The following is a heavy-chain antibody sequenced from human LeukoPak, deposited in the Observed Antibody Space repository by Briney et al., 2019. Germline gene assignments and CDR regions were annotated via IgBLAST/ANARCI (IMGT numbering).Heavy chain of an antibody. J-gene: IGHJ5*02. CDR1: GYTFTGYY. V-gene: IGHV1-2*02. CDR3: ARVLAAAGTGWGWFDP. D-gene: IGHD6-13*01. CDR2: INPNSGGT. Sequence: ASVKVSCKASGYTFTGYYMHWVRQAPGQGLEWMGWINPNSGGTNYAQKFQGRVTMTRDTSISTAYMELSRLRSDDTAVYYCARVLAAAGTGWGWFDPCGHGTLVTVSS.